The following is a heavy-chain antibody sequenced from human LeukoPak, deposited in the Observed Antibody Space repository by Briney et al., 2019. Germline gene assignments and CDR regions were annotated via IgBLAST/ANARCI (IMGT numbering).Heavy chain of an antibody. Sequence: SGPTLVKPTQTLTLTCTFSGFSLSTSGVGVGWIRQPPGKALEWLALIYWDDDKRYSPSLKSRLTITKDTSKSQVVLTMTNMDPVDTATYYCAHTGYSSSSIAFDIWGQGTMVTVSS. V-gene: IGHV2-5*02. CDR1: GFSLSTSGVG. D-gene: IGHD6-6*01. CDR3: AHTGYSSSSIAFDI. CDR2: IYWDDDK. J-gene: IGHJ3*02.